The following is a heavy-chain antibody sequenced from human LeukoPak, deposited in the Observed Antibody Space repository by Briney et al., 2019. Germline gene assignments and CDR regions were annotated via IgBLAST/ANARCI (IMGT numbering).Heavy chain of an antibody. CDR2: IYPGDSDT. V-gene: IGHV5-51*01. D-gene: IGHD3-16*01. J-gene: IGHJ4*02. CDR1: GYRSTRSW. CDR3: ASTRGGGYFDY. Sequence: GESLKISCKGSGYRSTRSWIGWVRQMPGKGLEWMGIIYPGDSDTRYSPSFQGQVTISADKSINTAYLQWSSLEASDTAMYYCASTRGGGYFDYWGQGTLVTVSS.